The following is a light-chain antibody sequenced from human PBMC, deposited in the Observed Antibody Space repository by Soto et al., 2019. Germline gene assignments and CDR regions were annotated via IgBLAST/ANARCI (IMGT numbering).Light chain of an antibody. CDR2: WAS. J-gene: IGKJ4*01. CDR1: QSVLYNSDNKNY. V-gene: IGKV4-1*01. Sequence: DIVLTQSPDSLAVSLGERATINCKSSQSVLYNSDNKNYLAWYQQKPGQPPKLLIYWASTRDSGVPDRFSGSGSGADFTLTISRLQAEAVAVYYCQQYYTTLSFGGGTKVEIK. CDR3: QQYYTTLS.